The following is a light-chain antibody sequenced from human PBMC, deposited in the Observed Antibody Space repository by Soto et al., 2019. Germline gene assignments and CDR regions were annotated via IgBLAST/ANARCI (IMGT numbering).Light chain of an antibody. V-gene: IGLV2-14*01. J-gene: IGLJ1*01. Sequence: QSVLTQPASVSGSPGQSITFSCTGSNSDVGGSVYVSWYQQHPGKAPKLMIYEVNNRPSGVSNRFSGSKSGNTASLTISGLRAEDEADYYCSSFTGTSSQYVFGSGTKVTVL. CDR3: SSFTGTSSQYV. CDR1: NSDVGGSVY. CDR2: EVN.